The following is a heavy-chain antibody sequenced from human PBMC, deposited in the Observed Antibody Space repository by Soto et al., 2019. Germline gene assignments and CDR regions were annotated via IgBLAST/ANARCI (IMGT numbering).Heavy chain of an antibody. D-gene: IGHD6-13*01. J-gene: IGHJ6*02. Sequence: LSCAASGFTVSSNYMSWVRQAPVKGLEWVSVIYSGGSTYYADSVKGRFTISRDNSKNTLYLQMNSLRAEDTAVYYCARVKGVYYYYGMDVWGQGTTVTVSS. CDR2: IYSGGST. CDR1: GFTVSSNY. CDR3: ARVKGVYYYYGMDV. V-gene: IGHV3-53*01.